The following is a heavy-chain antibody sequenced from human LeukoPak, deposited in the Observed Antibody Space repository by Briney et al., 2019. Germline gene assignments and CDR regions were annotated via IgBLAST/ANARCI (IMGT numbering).Heavy chain of an antibody. V-gene: IGHV3-21*01. J-gene: IGHJ4*02. Sequence: KTGGSLRLSCVAPGFIFSTFEFNWVRQAPGQGLEWVSSISSGSTYIYYADSVRGRFTISRDNAKNSLYLQMNSLRAEDAAVYYCARGPVALCSGGRCSPKPPFDYWGQGTLVTVSS. D-gene: IGHD2-15*01. CDR3: ARGPVALCSGGRCSPKPPFDY. CDR2: ISSGSTYI. CDR1: GFIFSTFE.